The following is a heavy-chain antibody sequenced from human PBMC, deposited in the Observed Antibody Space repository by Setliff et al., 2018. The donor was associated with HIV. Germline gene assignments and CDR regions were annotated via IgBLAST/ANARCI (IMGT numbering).Heavy chain of an antibody. CDR1: GGSFSGYY. D-gene: IGHD3-22*01. V-gene: IGHV4-34*01. Sequence: SETLSLTCAVYGGSFSGYYWSWIRQPPGKGLEWIGEINHSGSTNYNPSLKSRLTISLDKSKNQFSLKLSSVTAADTAVYYCARAGYYDSAGYFDYWGQGTLVTVSS. J-gene: IGHJ4*02. CDR2: INHSGST. CDR3: ARAGYYDSAGYFDY.